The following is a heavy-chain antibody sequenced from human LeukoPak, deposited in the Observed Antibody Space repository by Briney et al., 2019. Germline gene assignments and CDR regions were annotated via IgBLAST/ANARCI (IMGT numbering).Heavy chain of an antibody. D-gene: IGHD3-22*01. Sequence: ASVKVSCTASGYTFTTYPVNWVRQAPGQGLEYMGWINTNTGNPTYAQGFTGRFVFSLGTSVSTAYLQLSSLKAEDTAVYYCARGYDTTGYFSYWGQGTLVTVSS. CDR2: INTNTGNP. CDR3: ARGYDTTGYFSY. J-gene: IGHJ4*02. V-gene: IGHV7-4-1*02. CDR1: GYTFTTYP.